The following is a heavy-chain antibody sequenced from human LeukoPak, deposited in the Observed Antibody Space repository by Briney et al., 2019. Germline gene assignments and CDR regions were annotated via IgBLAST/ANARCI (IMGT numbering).Heavy chain of an antibody. J-gene: IGHJ4*02. CDR1: GFTFSDAW. CDR2: IRSKTDGGTT. V-gene: IGHV3-15*01. Sequence: GGSLRLSCAASGFTFSDAWMSWVRQAPGKGLEWVGHIRSKTDGGTTDYAAPVKGRFTISRDDSKNTLYLQMNSLQSEDIAVYYCAKRYLDSSGLGWGQGTLVTVSS. CDR3: AKRYLDSSGLG. D-gene: IGHD6-19*01.